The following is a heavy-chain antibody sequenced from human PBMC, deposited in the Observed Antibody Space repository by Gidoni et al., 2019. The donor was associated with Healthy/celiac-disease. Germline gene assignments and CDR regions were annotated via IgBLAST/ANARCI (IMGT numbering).Heavy chain of an antibody. J-gene: IGHJ6*02. V-gene: IGHV3-23*01. D-gene: IGHD2-2*01. CDR1: GFTFSSYA. CDR2: ISGSGGST. Sequence: EVQLLESGGGLVQPGGSLRLSCAASGFTFSSYAMSWVRTAPGKGLEWVSAISGSGGSTYYADSVKGRFTISRDNSKNTLYLQMNSLRAEDTAVYYCAKDPKDIVVVPAAVAHYYYYGMDVWGQGTTVTVSS. CDR3: AKDPKDIVVVPAAVAHYYYYGMDV.